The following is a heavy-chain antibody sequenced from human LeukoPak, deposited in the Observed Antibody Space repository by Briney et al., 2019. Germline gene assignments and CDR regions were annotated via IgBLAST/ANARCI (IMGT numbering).Heavy chain of an antibody. D-gene: IGHD3-3*01. V-gene: IGHV1-18*01. CDR3: TRGPEYYDFWSGYFAGYFDY. CDR2: ISPYSGKT. J-gene: IGHJ4*02. CDR1: GYTFTSYD. Sequence: ASVKVSCKASGYTFTSYDINWVRQAPGQGLEWMGWISPYSGKTNYAQEIQGRVILTTETSTSTAYMELRSLRPDDTAVYYCTRGPEYYDFWSGYFAGYFDYWGQGTLVTVSS.